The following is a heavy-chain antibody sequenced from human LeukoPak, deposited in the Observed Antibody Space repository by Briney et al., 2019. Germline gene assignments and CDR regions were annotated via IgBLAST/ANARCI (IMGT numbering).Heavy chain of an antibody. Sequence: GGSLRLSCAASGFTFSSYEMKWLRQAPGKGREGVSYISSSGSTIYYADSVKGRFTISRDNAKNSLYLQMNSLRAEDTAVYYCARVKGSGSHDYWGQGTLVTVSS. V-gene: IGHV3-48*03. D-gene: IGHD1-26*01. CDR1: GFTFSSYE. CDR3: ARVKGSGSHDY. CDR2: ISSSGSTI. J-gene: IGHJ4*02.